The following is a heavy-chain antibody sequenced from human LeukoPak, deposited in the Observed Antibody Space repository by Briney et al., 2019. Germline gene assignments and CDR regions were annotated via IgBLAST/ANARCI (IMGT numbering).Heavy chain of an antibody. Sequence: PETLSLTCAVYGGSFSGYYWSWIRQPPGKGLEWIGEINHSGSTNYNPSLKSRVTISVDTSKNQFSLKLSSVTAADTAVFYCARGPGYSSSYWGQGTLVTVSS. CDR3: ARGPGYSSSY. J-gene: IGHJ4*02. D-gene: IGHD6-13*01. CDR1: GGSFSGYY. V-gene: IGHV4-34*01. CDR2: INHSGST.